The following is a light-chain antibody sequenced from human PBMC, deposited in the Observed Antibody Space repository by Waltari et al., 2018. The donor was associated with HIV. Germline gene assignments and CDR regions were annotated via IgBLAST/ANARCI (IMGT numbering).Light chain of an antibody. J-gene: IGKJ2*01. V-gene: IGKV1-12*01. CDR3: QQANSFPHT. CDR1: QFISTS. Sequence: DIQMTQSPSSMSASVGGEVTITCRATQFISTSLAWYQQRPNRAPKLLIFDASRLQSGAPSRFSGRGSGTQFTLTINSLQPEDVATYYCQQANSFPHTFGQGT. CDR2: DAS.